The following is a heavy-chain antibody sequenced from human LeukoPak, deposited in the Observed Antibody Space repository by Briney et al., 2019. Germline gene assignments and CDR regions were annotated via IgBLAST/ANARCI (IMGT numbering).Heavy chain of an antibody. Sequence: SETLSLTCTVSGGSISSYYWSWIRQPPGKGLEWIGYIYYSGSTNYNPSLKSRVTISVDTSKNQFSMKLTSVTATDTAMYYCARDYSGAGTVGATSGYWGQGTLVTVSS. CDR3: ARDYSGAGTVGATSGY. D-gene: IGHD1-26*01. J-gene: IGHJ4*02. CDR1: GGSISSYY. V-gene: IGHV4-4*08. CDR2: IYYSGST.